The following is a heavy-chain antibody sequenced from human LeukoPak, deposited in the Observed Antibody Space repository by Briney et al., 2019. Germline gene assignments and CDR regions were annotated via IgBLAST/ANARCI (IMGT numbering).Heavy chain of an antibody. D-gene: IGHD6-19*01. V-gene: IGHV3-48*03. CDR2: ISSSGSTI. J-gene: IGHJ4*02. CDR1: GFTFSSYE. Sequence: GGSLRLSCAASGFTFSSYEMNWVRQAPGKGLEWVSYISSSGSTIYYADSVKGRFTISRDNSKNSLYLQMNSLRAEDTAVYYCARDGGPQWLVQTFDYWGQGTLVTVSS. CDR3: ARDGGPQWLVQTFDY.